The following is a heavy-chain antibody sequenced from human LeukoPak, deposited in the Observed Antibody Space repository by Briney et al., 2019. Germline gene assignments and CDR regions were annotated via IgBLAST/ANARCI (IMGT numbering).Heavy chain of an antibody. CDR1: GFTFSSYA. CDR2: ISYDGSNK. Sequence: GGSLRLSCAASGFTFSSYAMHWVHQAPGKGLEWVAVISYDGSNKYYADSVKGRFTISRDNSKNTLYLQMNSLRAEDTAVYYCARGYYTLDYWGQGTLVTVSS. D-gene: IGHD1-26*01. CDR3: ARGYYTLDY. J-gene: IGHJ4*02. V-gene: IGHV3-30-3*01.